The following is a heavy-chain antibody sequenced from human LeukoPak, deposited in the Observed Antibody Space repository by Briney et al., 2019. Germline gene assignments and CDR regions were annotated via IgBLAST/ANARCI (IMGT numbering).Heavy chain of an antibody. V-gene: IGHV3-33*01. CDR2: IWYDGTNK. Sequence: GGSLRLSCAASGFTFSSFGMHWVRQAPGQGLEWVAVIWYDGTNKYYADSVRGRFTISRDNSKNTLYLQMNSLRAEDTAVYYCARDGSGYEIDYWGQGTLVTVSS. CDR3: ARDGSGYEIDY. D-gene: IGHD5-12*01. J-gene: IGHJ4*02. CDR1: GFTFSSFG.